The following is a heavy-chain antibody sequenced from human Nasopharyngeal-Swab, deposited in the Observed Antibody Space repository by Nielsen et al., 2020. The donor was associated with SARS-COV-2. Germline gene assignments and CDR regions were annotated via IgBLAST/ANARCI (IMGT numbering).Heavy chain of an antibody. V-gene: IGHV1-2*02. Sequence: WVRQAPGQGLEWMGWINPHSRGTKYAQKFQGRVTMTSDTSINTDYMELRRLRSDDTAVYYCARDDYGDYGYFGHWGQGTLVTVSS. CDR3: ARDDYGDYGYFGH. D-gene: IGHD4-17*01. CDR2: INPHSRGT. J-gene: IGHJ4*02.